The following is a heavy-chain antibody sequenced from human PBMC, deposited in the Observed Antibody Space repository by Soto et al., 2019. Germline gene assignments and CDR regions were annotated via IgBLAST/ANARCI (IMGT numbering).Heavy chain of an antibody. J-gene: IGHJ6*02. D-gene: IGHD2-2*01. CDR1: GFTFSSYG. V-gene: IGHV3-30*18. Sequence: QVQLVESGGGVVQPGRSLRLSCAASGFTFSSYGMHWVRQAPGKGLEWVAVISYDGSNKYYADSVKGRFTISRDNSKNTLYLQMNSLRAEDTAVYYCANDRGGTSYGMDVWGQGTTVTVSS. CDR2: ISYDGSNK. CDR3: ANDRGGTSYGMDV.